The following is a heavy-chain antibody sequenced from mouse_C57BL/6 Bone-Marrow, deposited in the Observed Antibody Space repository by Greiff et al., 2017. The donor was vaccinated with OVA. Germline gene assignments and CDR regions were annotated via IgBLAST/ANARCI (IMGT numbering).Heavy chain of an antibody. CDR1: GYTFTSYW. CDR3: AREVTTRLYAMDY. CDR2: IDPSDSYT. D-gene: IGHD2-2*01. J-gene: IGHJ4*01. Sequence: VKLQQPGAELVRPGTSVKLSCKASGYTFTSYWMHWVKQRPGQGLEWIGVIDPSDSYTNYNQKFKGKATLTVDTSSSTAYMQLSSLTSEDSAVYYCAREVTTRLYAMDYWGQGTSVTVSS. V-gene: IGHV1-59*01.